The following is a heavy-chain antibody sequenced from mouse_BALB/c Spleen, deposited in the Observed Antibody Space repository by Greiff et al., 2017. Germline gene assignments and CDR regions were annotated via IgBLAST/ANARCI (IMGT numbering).Heavy chain of an antibody. CDR3: ARYSYGNGAY. Sequence: DVMLVESRPSLVKPSQTLSLTCSVTGDSITSGYWNWIRKFPGNKLEYMGYISYSGSTYYNPSLKSRISITRDTSKNQYYLQLNSVTTEDTATYYCARYSYGNGAYWGQGTLVTVSA. CDR1: GDSITSGY. CDR2: ISYSGST. J-gene: IGHJ3*01. D-gene: IGHD2-1*01. V-gene: IGHV3-8*02.